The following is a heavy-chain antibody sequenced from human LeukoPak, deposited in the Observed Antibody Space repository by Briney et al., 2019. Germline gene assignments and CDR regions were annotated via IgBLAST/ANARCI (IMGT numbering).Heavy chain of an antibody. D-gene: IGHD2-15*01. CDR3: ARDPAFATSPSYYFDY. J-gene: IGHJ4*02. V-gene: IGHV3-30*04. Sequence: GGSLRLSCAASGFIFSSYAMHWVRQAPGKGLEWVAVISYDGSNKYYAVSVKGRFTISRDNSKNTLYLQMNSLRAEDTAVYYCARDPAFATSPSYYFDYWGQGTLVTVSS. CDR1: GFIFSSYA. CDR2: ISYDGSNK.